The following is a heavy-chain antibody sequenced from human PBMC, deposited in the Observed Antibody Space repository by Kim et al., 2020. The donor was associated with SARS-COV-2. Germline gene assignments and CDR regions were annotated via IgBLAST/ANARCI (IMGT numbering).Heavy chain of an antibody. J-gene: IGHJ6*02. CDR2: ISSSGSTI. D-gene: IGHD4-4*01. CDR1: GFTFSSYE. V-gene: IGHV3-48*03. Sequence: GGSLRLSCAASGFTFSSYEMNWVRQAPGKGLEWVSYISSSGSTIYYADSVKGRFTISRDNAKNSLYLQMNSLRAEDTAVYYCARDEPLNNTVTWSWGYYYYYGMDVWGQGTTVTVSS. CDR3: ARDEPLNNTVTWSWGYYYYYGMDV.